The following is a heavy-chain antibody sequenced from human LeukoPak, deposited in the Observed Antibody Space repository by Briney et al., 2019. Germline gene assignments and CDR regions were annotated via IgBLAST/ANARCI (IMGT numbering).Heavy chain of an antibody. J-gene: IGHJ6*03. CDR1: GGSISSGGYY. V-gene: IGHV4-31*03. Sequence: SQTLSLTCTVSGGSISSGGYYWSWIRQHPGKGLEWIGYIYYSGSTYYNPSLKSRVTISVDTSKNQFSLKLSSVTAADTAVYYCARDQGSYCSSTSCHDAYYYYYMDVWGKGTTVTVSS. CDR3: ARDQGSYCSSTSCHDAYYYYYMDV. CDR2: IYYSGST. D-gene: IGHD2-2*01.